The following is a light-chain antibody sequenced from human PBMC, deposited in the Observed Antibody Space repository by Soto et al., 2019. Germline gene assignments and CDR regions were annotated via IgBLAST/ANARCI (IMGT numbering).Light chain of an antibody. Sequence: QSVLTQPPSVSGTPGQRVTISCSGSSSNIGSNTVNWYQQLPGTAPKLLIYSNNQRPSGVPDRISGSKSGTSASLAISGLLSEDEADYYCAAWDDSLYGWVFSGGTQLTVL. CDR2: SNN. V-gene: IGLV1-44*01. J-gene: IGLJ3*02. CDR1: SSNIGSNT. CDR3: AAWDDSLYGWV.